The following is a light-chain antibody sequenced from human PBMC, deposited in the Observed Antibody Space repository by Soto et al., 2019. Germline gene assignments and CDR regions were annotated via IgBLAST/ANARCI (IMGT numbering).Light chain of an antibody. Sequence: DVRMTQSPSSLSASVGDTITITCRASRTINTYLNWFQQKPGEPPRLLIYGASTFHDGVPSRFSGSGSGADFTLTISGLQPEDCASYHCQQTYSDISFGGGTKV. V-gene: IGKV1-39*01. CDR3: QQTYSDIS. CDR1: RTINTY. J-gene: IGKJ4*01. CDR2: GAS.